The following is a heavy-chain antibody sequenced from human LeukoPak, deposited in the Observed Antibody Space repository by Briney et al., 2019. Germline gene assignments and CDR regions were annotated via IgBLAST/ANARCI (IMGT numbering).Heavy chain of an antibody. J-gene: IGHJ4*02. CDR1: VGSISSYY. V-gene: IGHV4-59*08. CDR2: IYYSGGT. Sequence: SETLSLTCTVSVGSISSYYWSWIRQPPGKVLEWIGYIYYSGGTNYNPSLKSRVTISVDTSKNQFSLKLSSVTAADTAVYYCARLGFSNSGSYLAPSDYWGQGTLVTVSS. CDR3: ARLGFSNSGSYLAPSDY. D-gene: IGHD1-26*01.